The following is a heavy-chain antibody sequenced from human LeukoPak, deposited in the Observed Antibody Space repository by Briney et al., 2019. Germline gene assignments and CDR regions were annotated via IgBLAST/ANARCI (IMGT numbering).Heavy chain of an antibody. D-gene: IGHD2-2*01. V-gene: IGHV3-23*01. CDR2: ISGSGGST. J-gene: IGHJ6*03. CDR1: GFTFSSYG. CDR3: AKCRQYQLLWGFSRGRDYYMDV. Sequence: PGGSLRLSCAASGFTFSSYGMSWVRQAPGKGLEWVSAISGSGGSTYYADSVKGRFTISRDNSKNTLYLQMNSLRAEDTAVYYCAKCRQYQLLWGFSRGRDYYMDVWGKGTTVTISS.